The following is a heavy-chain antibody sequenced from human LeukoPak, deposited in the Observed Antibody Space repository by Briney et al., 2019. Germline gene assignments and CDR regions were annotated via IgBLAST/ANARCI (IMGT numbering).Heavy chain of an antibody. CDR2: ISSSSSYI. Sequence: GGSLRLSCAASGFTFSSYSMNWVRQAPGKGLEWVSSISSSSSYICYADSVKGRFTISRDNAKNSLYLQMNSLRAEDTAVYYCARELYDFWSGYSDYWGQGTLVTVSS. D-gene: IGHD3-3*01. CDR1: GFTFSSYS. CDR3: ARELYDFWSGYSDY. J-gene: IGHJ4*02. V-gene: IGHV3-21*01.